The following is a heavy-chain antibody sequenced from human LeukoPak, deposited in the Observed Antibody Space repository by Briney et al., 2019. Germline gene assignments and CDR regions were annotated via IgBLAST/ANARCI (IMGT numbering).Heavy chain of an antibody. J-gene: IGHJ6*03. V-gene: IGHV3-20*04. D-gene: IGHD1-26*01. CDR3: ARGSPRSGSYYYYYYYLDV. CDR1: GFTVSSNY. CDR2: INWNDGRT. Sequence: GGSLRLSCAASGFTVSSNYMSWVRQAPGKGLEWVSGINWNDGRTGYADSVKGRFTISRDNAKKSLYLQMNSLRVEDTALYYCARGSPRSGSYYYYYYYLDVWGKGTTVTVSS.